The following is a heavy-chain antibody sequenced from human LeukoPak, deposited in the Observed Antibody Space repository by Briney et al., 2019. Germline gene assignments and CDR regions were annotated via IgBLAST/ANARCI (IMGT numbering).Heavy chain of an antibody. CDR3: ARESSSSWYIY. CDR1: GGSISSSSYY. V-gene: IGHV4-39*07. D-gene: IGHD6-13*01. Sequence: SETLSLTCTVSGGSISSSSYYWGWIRQPPGKGLEWIGSIYYSGSTYYNPSLKSRVTISVDTSKNQFSLKLSSVTAADTAVYYCARESSSSWYIYWGQGTLVTVSS. J-gene: IGHJ4*02. CDR2: IYYSGST.